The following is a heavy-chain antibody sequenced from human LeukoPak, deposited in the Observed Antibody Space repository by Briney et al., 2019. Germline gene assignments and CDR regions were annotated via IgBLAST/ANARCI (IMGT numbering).Heavy chain of an antibody. CDR1: GFTFSDYY. D-gene: IGHD3-10*01. V-gene: IGHV3-11*05. Sequence: TGRSLRLSCAASGFTFSDYYMSWIRQAPGKGLEWVSYISSSSSYTNYADSVKGRFTISRDNAKNSLYLQMNSLRAEDTAVYYCARDFRRDGDYWGQGTLVTVSS. CDR2: ISSSSSYT. J-gene: IGHJ4*02. CDR3: ARDFRRDGDY.